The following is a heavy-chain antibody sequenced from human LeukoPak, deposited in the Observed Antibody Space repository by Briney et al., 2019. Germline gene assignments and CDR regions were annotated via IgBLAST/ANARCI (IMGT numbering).Heavy chain of an antibody. CDR1: GAPISRYC. J-gene: IGHJ6*02. D-gene: IGHD5-18*01. CDR2: IYNNGSS. CDR3: ARVQETAMVRWGYYYGMDV. V-gene: IGHV4-59*13. Sequence: SETLSLTCSVSGAPISRYCWSWIRQTPEKGLEWIAYIYNNGSSDYNPSLESRLTISVDTSKNQFSLKLISVTAADTAVYYCARVQETAMVRWGYYYGMDVWGPGTTVIVSS.